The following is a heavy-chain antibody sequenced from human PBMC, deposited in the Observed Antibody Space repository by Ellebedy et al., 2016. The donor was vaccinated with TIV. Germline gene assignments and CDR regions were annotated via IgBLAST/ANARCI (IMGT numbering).Heavy chain of an antibody. CDR2: IYYSGTT. V-gene: IGHV4-59*01. CDR3: ARRLHYGDWYFDL. CDR1: GISIGRSF. D-gene: IGHD4-17*01. Sequence: MPSETLSLTCTVSGISIGRSFWNWIRQSPEKGLEWIGYIYYSGTTTYSPSLKSRVTMSVDTSKNQFSLRLTSATAADTAVYYCARRLHYGDWYFDLWGRGTLVTVSS. J-gene: IGHJ2*01.